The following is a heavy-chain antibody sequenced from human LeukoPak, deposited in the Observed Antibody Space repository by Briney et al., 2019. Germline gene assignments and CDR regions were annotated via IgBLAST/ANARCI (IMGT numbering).Heavy chain of an antibody. CDR3: AREFGDYYDSSGYWVRAFDI. Sequence: GGSLRLSCAASGFTFSDYYMSWIRQAPGKGLEWVSYISSSSSYTNYADSVKGRFTISGDNAKNSLYLQMNSLRAEDTAVYYCAREFGDYYDSSGYWVRAFDIWGQGTMVTVSS. V-gene: IGHV3-11*05. CDR1: GFTFSDYY. D-gene: IGHD3-22*01. CDR2: ISSSSSYT. J-gene: IGHJ3*02.